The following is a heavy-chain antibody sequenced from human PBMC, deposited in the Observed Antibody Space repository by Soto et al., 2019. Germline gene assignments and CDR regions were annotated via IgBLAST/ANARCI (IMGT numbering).Heavy chain of an antibody. J-gene: IGHJ4*02. CDR1: AGSFSGYY. CDR3: AREIRDVYNSSSKVYFDY. Sequence: QVQLQQWGAGLLKPSETLSLTCAVYAGSFSGYYWSGIRQPPGKGLEWIGEINHSGSTNYNPSLKCRNTISIDTSKSQFSLKLSSVTAADTTVYYWAREIRDVYNSSSKVYFDYWGQGTLVTVSS. D-gene: IGHD6-6*01. V-gene: IGHV4-34*01. CDR2: INHSGST.